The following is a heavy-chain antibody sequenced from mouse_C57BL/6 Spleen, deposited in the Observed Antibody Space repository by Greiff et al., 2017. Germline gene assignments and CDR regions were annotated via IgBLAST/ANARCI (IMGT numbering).Heavy chain of an antibody. CDR1: GFPFRDYG. V-gene: IGHV5-17*01. CDR2: ISSGSSTI. Sequence: EVPLVESGGGLVKPGGSLKLSCVAPGFPFRDYGMHWVRQAPEKGLEWVAYISSGSSTIYYADTVKGRFTISRDNAKNTLFLQMTSLRSEDTAMYYCAREYFDYWGQGTTLTVSS. J-gene: IGHJ2*01. CDR3: AREYFDY.